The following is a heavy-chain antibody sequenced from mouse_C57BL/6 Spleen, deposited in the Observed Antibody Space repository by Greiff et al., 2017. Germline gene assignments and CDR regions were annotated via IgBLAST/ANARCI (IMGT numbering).Heavy chain of an antibody. V-gene: IGHV1-18*01. CDR2: INPNNGGT. J-gene: IGHJ3*01. CDR3: ARRYYDYPWFAY. D-gene: IGHD2-4*01. Sequence: VQLQQSGPELVKPGASVKIPCKASGYTFTDSNMDWVKQSHGKSLEWIGDINPNNGGTIYNQKFKGKATLTVDKSSSTAYMELRSLTSEDTAVYYCARRYYDYPWFAYWGQGTLVTVSA. CDR1: GYTFTDSN.